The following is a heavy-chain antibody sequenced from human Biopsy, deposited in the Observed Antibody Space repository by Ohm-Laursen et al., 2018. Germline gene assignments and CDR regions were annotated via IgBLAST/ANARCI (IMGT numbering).Heavy chain of an antibody. V-gene: IGHV2-5*02. D-gene: IGHD3-16*02. Sequence: TQTLTLTRTFSGFSLSSHGVGVGWIRQPPGEALEWLAIVYWDNDKRYSPSLWSRLNIWKDASKNRVVLTLTDMDPVDTATYYCAHVVITYGGIIALDAFDVWGQGSMVIVSS. CDR3: AHVVITYGGIIALDAFDV. CDR2: VYWDNDK. J-gene: IGHJ3*01. CDR1: GFSLSSHGVG.